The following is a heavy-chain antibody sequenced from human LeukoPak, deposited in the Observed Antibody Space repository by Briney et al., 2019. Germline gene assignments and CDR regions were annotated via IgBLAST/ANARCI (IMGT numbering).Heavy chain of an antibody. CDR2: ISYDSAIK. V-gene: IGHV3-48*01. J-gene: IGHJ3*02. D-gene: IGHD7-27*01. Sequence: PGGSLRLSCAASGFTLSTDSMNRVRQAPGKGLEWISYISYDSAIKYYADSVRGRFTISRDNAKNSLSLQMHSLRAEDTAVYYCARMPDWGSGAFDIWGQGTMVTVSS. CDR1: GFTLSTDS. CDR3: ARMPDWGSGAFDI.